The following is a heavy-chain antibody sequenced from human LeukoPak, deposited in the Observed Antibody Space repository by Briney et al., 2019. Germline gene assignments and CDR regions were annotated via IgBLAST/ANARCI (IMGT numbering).Heavy chain of an antibody. CDR3: ARAVVRGTFDY. Sequence: SETLSLTCAVYGGSFSGYYWSWIRQPPGKGLEWIGEINHSGSTDYNPSLKSRVTISVDTSKNQFSLKLSSVTAADTAVYYCARAVVRGTFDYWGQGTLVTVSS. D-gene: IGHD3-10*01. V-gene: IGHV4-34*01. CDR2: INHSGST. J-gene: IGHJ4*02. CDR1: GGSFSGYY.